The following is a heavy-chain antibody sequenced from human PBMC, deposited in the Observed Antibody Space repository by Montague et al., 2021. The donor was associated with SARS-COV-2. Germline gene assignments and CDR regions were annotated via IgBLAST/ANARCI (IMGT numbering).Heavy chain of an antibody. CDR3: SRDVEGFGELQVDY. V-gene: IGHV3-20*04. Sequence: SLRLSCAASGFTFDDYGMSWVRQAPGKGLEWVSGINWNGGSTGYADSVKGRFTISRDNAKNSLYLQMNSLRAEDTALYYCSRDVEGFGELQVDYWGQGTLVTGSA. D-gene: IGHD3-10*01. J-gene: IGHJ4*02. CDR2: INWNGGST. CDR1: GFTFDDYG.